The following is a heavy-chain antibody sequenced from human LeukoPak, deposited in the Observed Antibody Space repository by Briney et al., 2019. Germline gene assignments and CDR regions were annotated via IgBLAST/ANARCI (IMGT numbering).Heavy chain of an antibody. CDR3: ARVPAAAGRAYWYFDL. CDR2: IYYSGST. V-gene: IGHV4-59*01. J-gene: IGHJ2*01. Sequence: SETLSLTCTVSGGSISSYYWSWIRQPPGKGLEWIGYIYYSGSTNYNPSLKSRVTISVDTSKNQFSLKLSSVTAADTAVYYCARVPAAAGRAYWYFDLWGRGTLVTVSS. D-gene: IGHD6-13*01. CDR1: GGSISSYY.